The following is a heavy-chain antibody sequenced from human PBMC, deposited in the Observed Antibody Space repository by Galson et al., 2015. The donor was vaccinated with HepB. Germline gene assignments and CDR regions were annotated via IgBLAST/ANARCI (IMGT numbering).Heavy chain of an antibody. Sequence: QSGAEVKMPGESPKISCKGSGYSFTSYWIGWVRQMPGKGLEWMGIIYPGDSDTRYSPSFQGQVTISADKSISTAYLQWSSLKASDTAMYYCARPAQTPDNAFDIWGQGTMVTVSS. CDR2: IYPGDSDT. V-gene: IGHV5-51*01. CDR1: GYSFTSYW. D-gene: IGHD4-23*01. CDR3: ARPAQTPDNAFDI. J-gene: IGHJ3*02.